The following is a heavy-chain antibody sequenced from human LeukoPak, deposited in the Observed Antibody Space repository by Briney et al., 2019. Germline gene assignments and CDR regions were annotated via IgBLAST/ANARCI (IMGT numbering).Heavy chain of an antibody. J-gene: IGHJ4*02. CDR2: ISSSGSTI. V-gene: IGHV3-48*03. CDR1: GFTFSSHE. D-gene: IGHD3-22*01. Sequence: GGSLRLSCAASGFTFSSHEMNWVRQAPGKGLEWVSYISSSGSTIYYADSVKGRFTISRDNAKNSLYLQMNSLRAEDTAVYYCARHDSSGYYYVKYYFDYWGQGTLVTVSS. CDR3: ARHDSSGYYYVKYYFDY.